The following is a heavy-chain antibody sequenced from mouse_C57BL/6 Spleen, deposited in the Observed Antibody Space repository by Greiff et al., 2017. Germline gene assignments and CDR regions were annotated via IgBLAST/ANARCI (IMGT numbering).Heavy chain of an antibody. CDR1: GYTFTSYW. Sequence: QVQLKQPGAELVRPGSSVKLSCKASGYTFTSYWMHWVKQRPIQGLEWIGNIDPSDSETHYNQKFKDKATLTVDKSSSTAYMQLSSLTSEDSAVYYCARYNQRGYFDVWGTGTTVTVSS. V-gene: IGHV1-52*01. D-gene: IGHD1-3*01. J-gene: IGHJ1*03. CDR2: IDPSDSET. CDR3: ARYNQRGYFDV.